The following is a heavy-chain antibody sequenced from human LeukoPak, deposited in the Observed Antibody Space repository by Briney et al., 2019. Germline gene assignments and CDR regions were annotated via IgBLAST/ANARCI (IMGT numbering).Heavy chain of an antibody. D-gene: IGHD6-13*01. CDR3: ARAQSNVIAAAGLYDY. J-gene: IGHJ4*02. CDR1: GGTFSSYA. CDR2: IIPVFGTA. V-gene: IGHV1-69*13. Sequence: SVKVSCKASGGTFSSYAISWVRQAPGQGLEWMGGIIPVFGTANYAQKFQGRVTITADESTSTAYMELSSLRSEDTAVYYCARAQSNVIAAAGLYDYWGQGTLVTVSS.